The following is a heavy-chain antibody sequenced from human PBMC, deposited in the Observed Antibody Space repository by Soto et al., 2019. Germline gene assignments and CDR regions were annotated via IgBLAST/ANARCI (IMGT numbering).Heavy chain of an antibody. J-gene: IGHJ5*02. CDR1: GFTVSSNY. CDR2: IYSGGST. CDR3: ARDREYYDFWSGYYSFGFDP. D-gene: IGHD3-3*01. V-gene: IGHV3-66*01. Sequence: PGGSLRLSCAASGFTVSSNYMSWVRQAPGKGLEWVSVIYSGGSTYYADSVKGRFTISRDNSKNTLYLQMNSLRAEDTAVYYCARDREYYDFWSGYYSFGFDPWGQGTLVTVSS.